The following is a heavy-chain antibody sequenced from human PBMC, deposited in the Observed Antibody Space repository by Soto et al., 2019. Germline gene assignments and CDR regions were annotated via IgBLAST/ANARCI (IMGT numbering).Heavy chain of an antibody. CDR2: INAGNGNT. D-gene: IGHD3-10*01. CDR3: AREGITMVRGVKGGLPYYYYYGMDV. J-gene: IGHJ6*02. V-gene: IGHV1-3*01. CDR1: GYTFTSYA. Sequence: ASVKVSCKASGYTFTSYAMHWVRQAPGQRLEWMGWINAGNGNTKYSQKFQGRVTITRDTSASTAYMELSSLRSEDTAVYYCAREGITMVRGVKGGLPYYYYYGMDVWGQGTTVT.